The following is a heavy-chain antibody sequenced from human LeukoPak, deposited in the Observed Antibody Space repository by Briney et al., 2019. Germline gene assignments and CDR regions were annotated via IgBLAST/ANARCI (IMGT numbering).Heavy chain of an antibody. CDR2: ISSNGGST. V-gene: IGHV3-64*01. Sequence: GGSLRLSCAASGFTFSSYAMHWVRQAPGKGLEYVSAISSNGGSTYYANSVKGRFTISRDNSKNTLYLQMGSLGAEDMAVYYCAREAGYSYVGALGYWGQGTLVTVSS. CDR3: AREAGYSYVGALGY. CDR1: GFTFSSYA. J-gene: IGHJ4*02. D-gene: IGHD5-18*01.